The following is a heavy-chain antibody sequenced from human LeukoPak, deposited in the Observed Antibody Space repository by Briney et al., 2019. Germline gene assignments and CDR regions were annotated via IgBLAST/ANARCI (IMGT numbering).Heavy chain of an antibody. CDR1: GGSISSSNYY. Sequence: SETPSLTRTVSGGSISSSNYYWGWIRQPPGKGLEWIGSIDYSGSTFYNPSLKSRVTISVDTSKHQSSLKLSSVTAADTAVYYCARMIRGVRYDAFDIWGQGTMVTVSS. D-gene: IGHD3-10*01. CDR2: IDYSGST. J-gene: IGHJ3*02. CDR3: ARMIRGVRYDAFDI. V-gene: IGHV4-39*07.